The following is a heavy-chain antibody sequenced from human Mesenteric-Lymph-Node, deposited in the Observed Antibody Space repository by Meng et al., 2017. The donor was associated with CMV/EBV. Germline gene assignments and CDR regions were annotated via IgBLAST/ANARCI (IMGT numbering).Heavy chain of an antibody. Sequence: VSGFMLSSYAIHWVRLAPGKGLELVAFISHDGSNKYYADSVKGRFTTSKDNSKNTLYLQMNSLRVEDTAVYYCARDYSVTGWPPDYWGQGTLVTVSS. CDR2: ISHDGSNK. CDR3: ARDYSVTGWPPDY. V-gene: IGHV3-30*04. J-gene: IGHJ4*02. CDR1: GFMLSSYA. D-gene: IGHD6-19*01.